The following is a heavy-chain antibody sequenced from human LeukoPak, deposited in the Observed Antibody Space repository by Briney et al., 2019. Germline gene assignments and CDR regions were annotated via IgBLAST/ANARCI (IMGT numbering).Heavy chain of an antibody. D-gene: IGHD1-26*01. CDR2: VSSGGHT. J-gene: IGHJ5*02. CDR3: ARDQRSLHDL. V-gene: IGHV4-39*07. Sequence: SETLSLTCTVSGDSINSITFYWGWVRQPPGKGLEWIASVSSGGHTFYNPSLKSRVTISTDTSKNQFSLKLASVTAADTAMYFCARDQRSLHDLWGQGSLVTVSS. CDR1: GDSINSITFY.